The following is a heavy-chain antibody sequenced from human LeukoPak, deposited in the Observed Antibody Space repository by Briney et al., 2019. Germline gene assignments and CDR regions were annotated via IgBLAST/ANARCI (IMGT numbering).Heavy chain of an antibody. V-gene: IGHV3-30-3*01. D-gene: IGHD6-19*01. Sequence: GGSLRLSCAASAFTFSSYAMHWVRQAPGKGLEWVAVTSYDESTKHYADSVKGRFTISRDSYKNTLYLQMISLRADDTAVYYCARDRKWLFTFDLWGQGTLVTVSS. CDR3: ARDRKWLFTFDL. CDR1: AFTFSSYA. J-gene: IGHJ4*02. CDR2: TSYDESTK.